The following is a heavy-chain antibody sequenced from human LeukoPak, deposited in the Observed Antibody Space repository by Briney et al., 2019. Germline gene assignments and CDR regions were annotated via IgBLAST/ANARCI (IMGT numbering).Heavy chain of an antibody. Sequence: GGSLRLSCAASGFTFSGYGMHWVRQSPGKGLEWVAFIRYDGSDQYYADSVKGRFTISRDNSKNTLYLQMNSLRAEDTAVYYCAHGSMYQLDYWGQGTLVTVSS. V-gene: IGHV3-30*02. CDR1: GFTFSGYG. CDR2: IRYDGSDQ. J-gene: IGHJ4*02. CDR3: AHGSMYQLDY. D-gene: IGHD2-2*01.